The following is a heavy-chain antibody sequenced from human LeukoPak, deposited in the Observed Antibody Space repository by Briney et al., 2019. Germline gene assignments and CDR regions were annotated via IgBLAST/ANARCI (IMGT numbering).Heavy chain of an antibody. J-gene: IGHJ4*02. CDR2: IIPIFGTA. CDR3: ARGWELHGPFDY. V-gene: IGHV1-69*13. Sequence: GASVKVSCKASGYTFTSYGISWVRQAPGQGLEWMGGIIPIFGTANYAQKSQGRVTITADESTSTAYMELSSLRSEDTAVYYCARGWELHGPFDYWGQGTLVTVSS. D-gene: IGHD1-26*01. CDR1: GYTFTSYG.